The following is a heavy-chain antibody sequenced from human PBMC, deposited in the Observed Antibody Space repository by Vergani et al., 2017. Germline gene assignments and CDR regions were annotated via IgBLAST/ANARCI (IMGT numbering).Heavy chain of an antibody. CDR3: AREGNYGDYVVDY. V-gene: IGHV3-11*06. D-gene: IGHD4-17*01. Sequence: QVQLVESGGVLVKPGGSLRLSCAASGFTFSDYYMSWIRPAPGKGLEWVSHISSSSSYTNYADSVKGRFTISRDNAKNSLYLQMNSLRAEDTAVYYCAREGNYGDYVVDYWGQGTLVTVSS. CDR2: ISSSSSYT. CDR1: GFTFSDYY. J-gene: IGHJ4*02.